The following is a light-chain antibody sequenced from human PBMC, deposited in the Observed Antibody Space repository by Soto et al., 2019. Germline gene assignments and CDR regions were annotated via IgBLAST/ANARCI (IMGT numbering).Light chain of an antibody. CDR3: QQLHSYPVT. Sequence: DIQMTQSPSTLSASVGDRVAITCRASQSISTYLAWYQQKPGKAPKLLIYKASSLESGVPSRFSGSGSGAELTLTISSLQPEDSETYYCQQLHSYPVTFGHGTRLEIK. CDR2: KAS. J-gene: IGKJ5*01. V-gene: IGKV1-5*03. CDR1: QSISTY.